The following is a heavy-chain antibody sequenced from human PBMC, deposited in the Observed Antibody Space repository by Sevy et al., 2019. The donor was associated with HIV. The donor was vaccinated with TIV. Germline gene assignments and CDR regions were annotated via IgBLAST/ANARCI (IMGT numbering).Heavy chain of an antibody. CDR1: GFNFSDYA. Sequence: GGSLRLSCSASGFNFSDYAMAWVRQGPGTGLEWVSRITGTSGRTYYADSVKGRFTVSRDNTQGKLILKMNILRVEDTAKYYCAKNRVVGSTNSFDSWGQGDLVTVSS. J-gene: IGHJ4*02. V-gene: IGHV3-23*01. CDR3: AKNRVVGSTNSFDS. CDR2: ITGTSGRT. D-gene: IGHD1-26*01.